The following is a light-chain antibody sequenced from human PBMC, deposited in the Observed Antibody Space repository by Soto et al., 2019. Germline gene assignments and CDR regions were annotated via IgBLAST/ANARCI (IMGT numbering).Light chain of an antibody. CDR2: GVS. J-gene: IGKJ1*01. CDR1: QSINNKY. CDR3: QLYSGSPLT. V-gene: IGKV3-20*01. Sequence: EILLPQAPGTLSLSPGERATLSCRASQSINNKYLAWYQQEPGQTPRLLIHGVSIRATGIPDRFSGSGSGTDFTLTISRLEPEDFAVYYCQLYSGSPLTFGQGTKVEIK.